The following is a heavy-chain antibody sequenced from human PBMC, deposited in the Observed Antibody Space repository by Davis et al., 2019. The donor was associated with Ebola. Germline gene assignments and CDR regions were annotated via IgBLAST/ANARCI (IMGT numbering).Heavy chain of an antibody. Sequence: GGSLRLSCAASGFTFSSYGMHWVCQAPGKGLEWVAVIWYDGSNKYYADSVKGRFTISRDNSKNTLYLQMNSLRAEDTAVYYCARDRSGLVSSRVDYWGQGTLVTVSS. V-gene: IGHV3-33*01. D-gene: IGHD3/OR15-3a*01. CDR2: IWYDGSNK. J-gene: IGHJ4*02. CDR1: GFTFSSYG. CDR3: ARDRSGLVSSRVDY.